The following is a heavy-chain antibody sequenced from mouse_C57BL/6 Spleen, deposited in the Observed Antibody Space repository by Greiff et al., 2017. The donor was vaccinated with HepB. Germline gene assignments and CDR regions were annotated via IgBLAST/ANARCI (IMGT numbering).Heavy chain of an antibody. J-gene: IGHJ4*01. D-gene: IGHD2-3*01. CDR3: ARRFDGYYVDYYAMDY. V-gene: IGHV1-18*01. CDR1: GYTFTDYN. Sequence: EVQLQQSGPELVKPGASVKIPCKASGYTFTDYNMDWVKQSHGKSLEWIGDINPNNGGTIYNQKFKGKATLTVDKSSSTAYMELRSLTSEDTAVYYCARRFDGYYVDYYAMDYWGQGTSVTVSS. CDR2: INPNNGGT.